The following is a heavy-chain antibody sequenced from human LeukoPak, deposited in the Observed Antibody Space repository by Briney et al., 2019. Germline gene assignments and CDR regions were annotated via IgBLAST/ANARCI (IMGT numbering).Heavy chain of an antibody. V-gene: IGHV3-49*04. CDR2: IRSKAYGGTT. D-gene: IGHD1-26*01. J-gene: IGHJ4*02. CDR3: TRDRVGSYPYYFDY. Sequence: PGGSLRLSCTASGFTFGDYAMTWVRQAPGKGLEWVGFIRSKAYGGTTEYAASVKGRFTISRDDSKSIAYLQMNSLKTEDTAVYYCTRDRVGSYPYYFDYWGQGTLVTVSS. CDR1: GFTFGDYA.